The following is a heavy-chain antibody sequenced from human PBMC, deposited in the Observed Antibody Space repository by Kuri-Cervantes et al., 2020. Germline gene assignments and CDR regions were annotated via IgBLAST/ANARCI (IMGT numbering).Heavy chain of an antibody. CDR3: AREATNCSSTSCHSGWYFDL. CDR1: GYTFTGYY. CDR2: INPNSGGT. Sequence: ASVKVSCKASGYTFTGYYMHWVRQAPGQGLEWMGWINPNSGGTNYAQKFQGRVTMTRDTSISTAYMELSRPRSDDTAVYYCAREATNCSSTSCHSGWYFDLWGRGTLVTVSS. D-gene: IGHD2-2*01. J-gene: IGHJ2*01. V-gene: IGHV1-2*02.